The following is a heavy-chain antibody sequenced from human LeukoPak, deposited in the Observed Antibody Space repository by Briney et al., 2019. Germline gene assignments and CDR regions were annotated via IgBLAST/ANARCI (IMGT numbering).Heavy chain of an antibody. V-gene: IGHV3-30*18. D-gene: IGHD4-23*01. CDR2: ISYEGSNK. CDR3: AKWADGGNSDY. J-gene: IGHJ4*02. CDR1: GFTFSSYG. Sequence: GGSLRLSCAASGFTFSSYGMRCVRQAPGKGLEWVAVISYEGSNKYYADSVKGRFTISRDNSKNTLYLQMNSLRAEDTAVYYCAKWADGGNSDYWGQGTLVTVSS.